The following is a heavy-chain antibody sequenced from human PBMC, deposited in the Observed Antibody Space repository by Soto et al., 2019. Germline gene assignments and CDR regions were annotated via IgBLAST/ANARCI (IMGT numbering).Heavy chain of an antibody. Sequence: GGSLRLSCAASGFTFSSYAMHWVRQAPGKGLEYVSAISSNGGSTYYANSVKGRFTISRDNSKNTLYLQMGSLRAEDMAVYYCARGIAAPVPLFWFDPWGQGTLVTVSS. CDR3: ARGIAAPVPLFWFDP. D-gene: IGHD6-6*01. J-gene: IGHJ5*02. CDR1: GFTFSSYA. V-gene: IGHV3-64*01. CDR2: ISSNGGST.